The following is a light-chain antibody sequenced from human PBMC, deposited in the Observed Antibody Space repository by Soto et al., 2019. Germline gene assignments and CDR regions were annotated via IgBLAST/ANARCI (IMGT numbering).Light chain of an antibody. CDR2: GAS. CDR3: QHYGSSPPRT. CDR1: QSVTSSY. Sequence: EIVLTQSPGTLSLSPGERATLSCRASQSVTSSYLAWYQHKPGQAPRLLIYGASSRATGVPDRFSGSGSGTDFTLTISRLEPEDFAVYYCQHYGSSPPRTFGQGTKLEIK. V-gene: IGKV3-20*01. J-gene: IGKJ2*01.